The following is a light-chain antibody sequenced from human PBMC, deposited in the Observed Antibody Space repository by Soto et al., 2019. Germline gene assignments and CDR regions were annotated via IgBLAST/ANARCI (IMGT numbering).Light chain of an antibody. CDR3: CSFGGSYTGV. V-gene: IGLV2-11*01. CDR1: SSDVGRYNY. Sequence: QSALTQPRSVSGSPGQSVSISCTGTSSDVGRYNYVSWYQQHPDKAPKLMIYDVSERPSGVPVRFSGSKSGNTASLTITGLQGEDEADYYCCSFGGSYTGVFGTGTRSPS. CDR2: DVS. J-gene: IGLJ1*01.